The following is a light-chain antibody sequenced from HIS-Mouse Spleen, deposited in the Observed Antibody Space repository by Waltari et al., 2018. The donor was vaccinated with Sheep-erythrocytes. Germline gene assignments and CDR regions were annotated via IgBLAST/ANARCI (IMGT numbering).Light chain of an antibody. J-gene: IGKJ3*01. CDR1: QSLLLSNGYNY. Sequence: DIVMTQSPLSLPVTPGEPASISCRPSQSLLLSNGYNYLDWYLQKPGQSAQLLIYLGANRASGVPDRLSGSGSGTDFTLKISRVEADDVGVYYCMQALQTPIFTFGPGTKVDIK. CDR3: MQALQTPIFT. CDR2: LGA. V-gene: IGKV2-28*01.